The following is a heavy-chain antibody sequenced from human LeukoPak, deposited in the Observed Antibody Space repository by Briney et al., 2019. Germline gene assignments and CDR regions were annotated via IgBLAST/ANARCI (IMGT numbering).Heavy chain of an antibody. Sequence: KSSETLSLTCAVYGGSFSGYYWSWIRQPPGKGLEWIGEINHSGSTNYNPSLKSRVTISVDTSKNQFSLKLSSVTAADTAVYYCXXXXXSGGTCYESRGWFDSWGQGTLVTVSS. CDR2: INHSGST. D-gene: IGHD2-15*01. CDR3: XXXXXSGGTCYESRGWFDS. J-gene: IGHJ5*01. V-gene: IGHV4-34*01. CDR1: GGSFSGYY.